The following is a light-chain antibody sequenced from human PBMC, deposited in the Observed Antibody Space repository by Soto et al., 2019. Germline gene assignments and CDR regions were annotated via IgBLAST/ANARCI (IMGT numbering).Light chain of an antibody. CDR3: PKRKVAPIT. CDR1: QDIVNF. J-gene: IGKJ4*01. CDR2: AAS. V-gene: IGKV1-27*01. Sequence: DIQMTQSPSFLSAFVGDRVTITCRASQDIVNFLACYQQKPGTVPKLLIYAASTLQSVVPSRVSDSGSGTDFTLNISSLQPDDVATCYCPKRKVAPITFGGGTTVEIK.